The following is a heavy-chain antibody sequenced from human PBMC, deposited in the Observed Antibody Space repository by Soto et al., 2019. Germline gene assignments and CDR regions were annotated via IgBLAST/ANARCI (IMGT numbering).Heavy chain of an antibody. CDR3: ARDPRSAYYHDH. CDR2: INPRGFFT. J-gene: IGHJ4*02. CDR1: GYTFTSYN. V-gene: IGHV1-46*01. Sequence: QVQLVQSGAEVKKPGASVKVSCKASGYTFTSYNIHWVRQAPGQGLEWVGMINPRGFFTTYAQRFRGRVTMTGDTSTSVVYMELTNLRSEDTAMYYCARDPRSAYYHDHWGQGTLVTVSS. D-gene: IGHD3-3*01.